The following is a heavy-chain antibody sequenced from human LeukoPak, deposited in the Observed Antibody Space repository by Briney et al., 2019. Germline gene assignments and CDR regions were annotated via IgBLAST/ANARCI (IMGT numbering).Heavy chain of an antibody. D-gene: IGHD2-2*01. Sequence: GGSLRLSCEASGVTFNSYAMSWVRQAPGKGLEWVSAISGSGGRTYCADSVKGRFTISRDNSKNTLYLQMNSLRAEDTAVYYCAKSSCSSTSCSLYNWVDPWGQGTLVTVSS. J-gene: IGHJ5*02. CDR2: ISGSGGRT. CDR1: GVTFNSYA. V-gene: IGHV3-23*01. CDR3: AKSSCSSTSCSLYNWVDP.